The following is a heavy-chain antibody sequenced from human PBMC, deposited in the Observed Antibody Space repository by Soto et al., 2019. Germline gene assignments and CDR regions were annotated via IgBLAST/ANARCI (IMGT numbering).Heavy chain of an antibody. CDR2: ISATGGTT. J-gene: IGHJ6*02. Sequence: SLRLSCAASGFTFSSYAMNWVRQAPGRGLDWVSVISATGGTTYYADSVKGRFTISRDTSKNTLHLQMNSLRDEDTAVYYCAKDRGWYCLRISCPIDDYYGMDVWGQGTTVTVSS. V-gene: IGHV3-23*01. D-gene: IGHD2-2*01. CDR1: GFTFSSYA. CDR3: AKDRGWYCLRISCPIDDYYGMDV.